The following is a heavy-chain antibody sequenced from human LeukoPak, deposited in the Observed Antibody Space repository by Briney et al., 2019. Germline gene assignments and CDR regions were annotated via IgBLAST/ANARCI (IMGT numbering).Heavy chain of an antibody. Sequence: SETLSLTCTVSGGSISGSYWSWIRQPPGKGLEWIAYMYNSGSTNYNPSLKSRVTISIDTSKNQFSLKLSSLTAADAAIYYCARGIESYGDYGYWGQGILVTVSS. V-gene: IGHV4-59*01. J-gene: IGHJ4*02. CDR3: ARGIESYGDYGY. D-gene: IGHD4-17*01. CDR2: MYNSGST. CDR1: GGSISGSY.